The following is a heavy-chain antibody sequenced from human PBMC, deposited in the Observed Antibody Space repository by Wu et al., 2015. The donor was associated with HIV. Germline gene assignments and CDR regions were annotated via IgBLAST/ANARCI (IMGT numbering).Heavy chain of an antibody. J-gene: IGHJ4*02. V-gene: IGHV1-2*02. CDR3: ARERTSKSTWESYYFDY. D-gene: IGHD1-14*01. Sequence: QVQLVQSGAEVKKPGASVKVSCKASGYTFTGYYMHWVRQAPGQGLEWMGWINPNSGGTNYAQKFQGRVTMTRGTSISTAYMELSRLRSDDTAVYYCARERTSKSTWESYYFDYWGQGTLVTVSS. CDR2: INPNSGGT. CDR1: GYTFTGYY.